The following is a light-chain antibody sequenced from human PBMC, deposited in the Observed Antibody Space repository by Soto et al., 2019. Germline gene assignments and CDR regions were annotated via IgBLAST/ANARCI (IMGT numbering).Light chain of an antibody. V-gene: IGKV3-11*01. Sequence: EIVLTHSPATLSLSPGERATLSCRASQSVSSYLAWYQQKPGQAPRLLIYDASNRATGIPARFSGSGSGTDFTLTISSLEPEDFAVYYCQQRSNWRITFGQGTRLEI. CDR2: DAS. CDR3: QQRSNWRIT. J-gene: IGKJ5*01. CDR1: QSVSSY.